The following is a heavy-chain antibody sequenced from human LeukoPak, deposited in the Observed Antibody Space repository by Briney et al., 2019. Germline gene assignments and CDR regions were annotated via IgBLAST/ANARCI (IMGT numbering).Heavy chain of an antibody. CDR1: GFTFSSYG. V-gene: IGHV3-30*18. CDR3: AKASPETDFQH. J-gene: IGHJ1*01. Sequence: PGGSLRLSCAASGFTFSSYGMHWVRQAPGKGLEWVAVISYDGSNKYYADSVKGRFTISRDNSKNTLYLRMNSLRAEDTAVYYCAKASPETDFQHWGQSTLVTVSS. CDR2: ISYDGSNK.